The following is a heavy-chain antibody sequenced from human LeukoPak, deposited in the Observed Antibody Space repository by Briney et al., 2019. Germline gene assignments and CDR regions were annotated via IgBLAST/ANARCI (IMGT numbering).Heavy chain of an antibody. Sequence: PGGSLRLSCAASGFTFSSYEMNWVRQAPGKGLEWVSYISSSGSTIYYADSVKGRFTISRDNAKNSLYLQMNSLRAEDTAVYYCASGYSYGYRGDYWGQGTLVTVSS. CDR1: GFTFSSYE. CDR2: ISSSGSTI. V-gene: IGHV3-48*03. CDR3: ASGYSYGYRGDY. D-gene: IGHD5-18*01. J-gene: IGHJ4*02.